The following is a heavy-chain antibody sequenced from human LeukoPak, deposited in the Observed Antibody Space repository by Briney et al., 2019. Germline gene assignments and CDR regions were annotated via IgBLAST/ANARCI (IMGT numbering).Heavy chain of an antibody. CDR3: ARILFYISGWYFGD. CDR1: GFTFTNYW. J-gene: IGHJ4*02. D-gene: IGHD6-19*01. Sequence: GGSLRLSCAASGFTFTNYWMSWVRQAPGKGLEWVANTKQDGSDKYYMDSVKGRFTISRDNAKNSLYLQMNSLRAEDTAVYYCARILFYISGWYFGDWGQGTLVTVSS. V-gene: IGHV3-7*01. CDR2: TKQDGSDK.